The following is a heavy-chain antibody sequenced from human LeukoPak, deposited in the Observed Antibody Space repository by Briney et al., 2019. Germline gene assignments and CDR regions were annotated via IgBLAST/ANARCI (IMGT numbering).Heavy chain of an antibody. Sequence: SVQVSRKACGWTLTGNYMHGVRHAPGQGLEWMGWINPISGRTSFAQKFQGRVTMTRDTSISTAYMELSRLRSDDTAVYYCASGIVEATNYWGQGTLVTDSP. V-gene: IGHV1-2*02. J-gene: IGHJ4*02. CDR1: GWTLTGNY. CDR2: INPISGRT. CDR3: ASGIVEATNY. D-gene: IGHD1-26*01.